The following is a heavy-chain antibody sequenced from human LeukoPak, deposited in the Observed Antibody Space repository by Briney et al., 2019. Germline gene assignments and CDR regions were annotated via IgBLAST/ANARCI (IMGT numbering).Heavy chain of an antibody. D-gene: IGHD3-10*01. Sequence: PGGSLRLSCAASGLTFDDYGMSWVRQAPGKGLEWVPGINWNGGSTGYADSVKGRFTISRDNAKNSLYLQMNSLRAEDTALYYCARGARGVSGYYFDFWGQGTLVTVSS. CDR1: GLTFDDYG. CDR2: INWNGGST. V-gene: IGHV3-20*04. CDR3: ARGARGVSGYYFDF. J-gene: IGHJ4*02.